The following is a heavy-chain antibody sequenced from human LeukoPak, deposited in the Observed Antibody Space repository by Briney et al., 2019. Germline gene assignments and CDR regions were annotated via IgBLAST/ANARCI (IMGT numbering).Heavy chain of an antibody. CDR2: FDPEDGET. J-gene: IGHJ4*02. CDR3: AKDTGYDSSWYFSDY. Sequence: ASVKVSCKVSGYTLTELSMHWVRQAPGKGLEWMGGFDPEDGETIYAQKFQGRVTMTEDTSTDTAYMELSNLRSEDTAVYYCAKDTGYDSSWYFSDYWGQGTLVTVSS. V-gene: IGHV1-24*01. D-gene: IGHD6-13*01. CDR1: GYTLTELS.